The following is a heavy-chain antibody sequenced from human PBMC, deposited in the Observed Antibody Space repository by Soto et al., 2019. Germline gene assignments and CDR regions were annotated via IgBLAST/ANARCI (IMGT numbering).Heavy chain of an antibody. CDR3: ARGVVPAAPLDY. J-gene: IGHJ4*02. D-gene: IGHD2-2*01. CDR2: ISYDGSNK. V-gene: IGHV3-30*03. CDR1: GFTFSSYG. Sequence: GGSLRLSCEASGFTFSSYGMHWVRQAPGKGLEWVAVISYDGSNKYYADSVKGRFTISRDNSKNTLYLQMNSLRAEDTAVYYCARGVVPAAPLDYWGQGTLVTVSS.